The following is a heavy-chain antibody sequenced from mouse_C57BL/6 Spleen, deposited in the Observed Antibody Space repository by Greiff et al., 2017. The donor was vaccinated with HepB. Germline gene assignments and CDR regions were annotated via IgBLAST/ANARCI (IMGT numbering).Heavy chain of an antibody. CDR3: ARITTVVAHYFDY. D-gene: IGHD1-1*01. V-gene: IGHV1-82*01. Sequence: QVPLKESGPELVTPGASVTISCKASGYAFRSSWLNWVKQRPGTGLEWIGRIYPGDGDTNYNGKFKGKATLTADKSSSTAYMQLSSLTSEDSAVYFCARITTVVAHYFDYWGQGTTRTVSS. CDR1: GYAFRSSW. CDR2: IYPGDGDT. J-gene: IGHJ2*01.